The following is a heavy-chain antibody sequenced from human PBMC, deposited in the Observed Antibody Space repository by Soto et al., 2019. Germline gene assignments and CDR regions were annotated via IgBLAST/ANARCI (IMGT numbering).Heavy chain of an antibody. D-gene: IGHD3-22*01. J-gene: IGHJ4*02. CDR3: GRLLMCEGPYITMIIP. CDR2: FDPEDGET. V-gene: IGHV1-24*01. CDR1: GYTLTELS. Sequence: ASVKVSCKVSGYTLTELSMHWVRQAPGKGLEWMGGFDPEDGETIYAQKFQGRVTMTRDTSTSTVYMDLSSLRSEQPEICGHGRLLMCEGPYITMIIPGGQGTLVTVSS.